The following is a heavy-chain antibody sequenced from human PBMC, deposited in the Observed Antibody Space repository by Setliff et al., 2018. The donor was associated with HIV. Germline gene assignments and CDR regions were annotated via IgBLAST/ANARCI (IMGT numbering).Heavy chain of an antibody. CDR2: LNPSGDST. CDR3: ARGGYHGFGSYGDY. V-gene: IGHV1-46*01. CDR1: GYTFTSYY. Sequence: AASVKVSCKASGYTFTSYYVHWVRQAPGQGLEWMGILNPSGDSTAYAHQFQGRLTMNRDTSTSTVYMELRSLSSEDTAVYYCARGGYHGFGSYGDYWGQGTLVTVSS. D-gene: IGHD3-10*01. J-gene: IGHJ4*02.